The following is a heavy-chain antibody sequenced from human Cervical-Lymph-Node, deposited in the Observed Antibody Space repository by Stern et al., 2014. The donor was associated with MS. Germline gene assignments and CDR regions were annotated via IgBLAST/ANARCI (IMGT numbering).Heavy chain of an antibody. CDR3: ARRYGYFDY. D-gene: IGHD4-17*01. Sequence: VQLVQSGGSVVQPGRSLRLSCAASGFTFSTYTMHWVRQAPGKGLEGVAVISYDGSNKYYADSVKGRFTISRDNSENTLYLQMNSLRAEDTAVYYCARRYGYFDYWGQGTLVTVSS. J-gene: IGHJ4*02. CDR1: GFTFSTYT. V-gene: IGHV3-30*01. CDR2: ISYDGSNK.